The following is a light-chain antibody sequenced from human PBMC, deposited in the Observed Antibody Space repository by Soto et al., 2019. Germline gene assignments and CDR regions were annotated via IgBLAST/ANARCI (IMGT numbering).Light chain of an antibody. CDR3: QQTYSTPGT. V-gene: IGKV3-20*01. CDR2: GAS. CDR1: QSVSNNY. Sequence: NVLTQAPGTPSLSPGERATPSRRASQSVSNNYLAWYQQKPGQAPRLLIYGASNRATGIPDRFSGSGSGTDFTLTINSLQPEDFATFYCQQTYSTPGTFGQGTKVDIK. J-gene: IGKJ1*01.